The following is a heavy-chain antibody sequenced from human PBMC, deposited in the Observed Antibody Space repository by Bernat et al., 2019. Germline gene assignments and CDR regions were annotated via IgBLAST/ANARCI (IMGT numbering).Heavy chain of an antibody. D-gene: IGHD3-10*01. CDR1: GFTFSSYS. CDR3: ASLMVGRSNWFDP. Sequence: EVQLVESGGGLVKPGGSLRLSCAASGFTFSSYSMNWVRQAPGKGLEWVSSISSSSSYIYYADSVNGRFTICRDAAKNSLYLQMNSLRAEDTAVYYCASLMVGRSNWFDPWGQGTLVTVSS. J-gene: IGHJ5*02. CDR2: ISSSSSYI. V-gene: IGHV3-21*01.